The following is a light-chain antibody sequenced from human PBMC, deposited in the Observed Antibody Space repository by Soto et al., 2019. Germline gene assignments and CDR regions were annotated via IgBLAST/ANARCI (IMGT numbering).Light chain of an antibody. J-gene: IGKJ1*01. V-gene: IGKV3-11*01. CDR2: EAS. CDR1: QSVSTY. Sequence: EIVLTQSPATLSLSPGERATLSCRASQSVSTYLAWYQQKPCQAPRLLIHEASNRATGIPATFRGSGSGTDFTLTISSLEPANFAVSYCQQRSQWPPGTFGPGTKVEIK. CDR3: QQRSQWPPGT.